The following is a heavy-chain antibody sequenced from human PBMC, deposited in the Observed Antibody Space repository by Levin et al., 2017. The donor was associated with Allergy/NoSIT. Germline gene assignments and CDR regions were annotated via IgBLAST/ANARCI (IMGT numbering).Heavy chain of an antibody. CDR1: GGSISSGSYY. Sequence: SETLSLTCTVSGGSISSGSYYWSWIRQPAGKGLEWIGRIYTSGSTNYNPSLKSRVTISVDTSKNQFSLKLSSVTAADTAVYYCARGDYDILTDLAAFDIWGQGTMVTVSS. D-gene: IGHD3-9*01. J-gene: IGHJ3*02. CDR3: ARGDYDILTDLAAFDI. CDR2: IYTSGST. V-gene: IGHV4-61*02.